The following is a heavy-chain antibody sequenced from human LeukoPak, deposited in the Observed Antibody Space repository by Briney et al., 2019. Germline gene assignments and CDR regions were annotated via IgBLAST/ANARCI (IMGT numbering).Heavy chain of an antibody. J-gene: IGHJ4*02. CDR1: GYTFTGYY. D-gene: IGHD3-16*02. V-gene: IGHV1-2*02. CDR2: INPNSGGT. Sequence: ASVKVSCKASGYTFTGYYMHWVRQAPGQGLEWMGWINPNSGGTNYAQKFQGRVTMTRDTSISTAYMERSRLRSDDTAVYYCARDPPRGWYYDYVWGSYPRYYFDYWGQGTLVNVSS. CDR3: ARDPPRGWYYDYVWGSYPRYYFDY.